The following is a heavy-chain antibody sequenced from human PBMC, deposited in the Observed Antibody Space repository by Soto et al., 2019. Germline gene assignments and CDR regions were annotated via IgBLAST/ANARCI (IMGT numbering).Heavy chain of an antibody. CDR2: IIPIFGTA. Sequence: QVQLVQSGAEVKKPGSSVKVSCKASGGTFSSYAISWVRQAPGQGLEWMGGIIPIFGTANYAQKFQGRVTITADESTSTAYMERSSLRSEDTAVYYCARFRPPTIFGVVISPFDPWGQGTLVTVSS. D-gene: IGHD3-3*01. CDR1: GGTFSSYA. V-gene: IGHV1-69*01. CDR3: ARFRPPTIFGVVISPFDP. J-gene: IGHJ5*02.